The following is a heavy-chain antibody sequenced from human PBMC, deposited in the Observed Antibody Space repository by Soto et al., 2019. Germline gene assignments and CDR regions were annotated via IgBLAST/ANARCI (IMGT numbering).Heavy chain of an antibody. CDR3: AILERRRWSYLDY. D-gene: IGHD1-1*01. J-gene: IGHJ4*01. CDR2: IYHSGST. Sequence: PSETLSLTCAVSGGSISSSNWWSWVRQPPGKGLEWIGEIYHSGSTNYNPSPKSRVTISVDKSKNQFSLKLSSVTAADTAVYYCAILERRRWSYLDYWGHGTLVTFSS. V-gene: IGHV4-4*02. CDR1: GGSISSSNW.